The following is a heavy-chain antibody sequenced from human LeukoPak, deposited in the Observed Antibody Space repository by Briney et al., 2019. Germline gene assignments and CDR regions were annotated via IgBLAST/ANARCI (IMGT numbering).Heavy chain of an antibody. CDR2: VSNTGSPI. CDR3: ARIRGPTLESHHMDA. V-gene: IGHV3-48*04. Sequence: GGSLRLSCAASGFSIDANSVHWVRQAPGKGLEWLSFVSNTGSPIYYADSVKGRFTISRDSARNSVYLQMNSLIAEDTGLYYCARIRGPTLESHHMDAWGKGTTVTVSS. CDR1: GFSIDANS. D-gene: IGHD3-3*02. J-gene: IGHJ6*03.